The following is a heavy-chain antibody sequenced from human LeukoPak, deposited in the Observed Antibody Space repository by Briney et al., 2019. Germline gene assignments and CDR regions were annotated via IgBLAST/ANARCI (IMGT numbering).Heavy chain of an antibody. CDR2: ISGSGGST. V-gene: IGHV3-23*01. D-gene: IGHD3-10*01. Sequence: GGSLRLSCAASGFTFSSYAMSWVRQAPGKGLEWVSAISGSGGSTYYADSVKGRFTISRDNAKNSLYLQMNSLRDEDTAVYYCARDGMVRGVIIWDAFDIWGQGTMVTVSS. J-gene: IGHJ3*02. CDR1: GFTFSSYA. CDR3: ARDGMVRGVIIWDAFDI.